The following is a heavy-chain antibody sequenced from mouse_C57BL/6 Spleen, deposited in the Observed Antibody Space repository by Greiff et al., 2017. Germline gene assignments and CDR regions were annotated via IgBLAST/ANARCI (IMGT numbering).Heavy chain of an antibody. Sequence: QVQLQQPGAEFVKPGASVKMSCKASGYTFTSYWITWVQQRPGQGLEWIGDIYPGSGSTNYTEKVKSKATLTVDTSSSTAYMQLSSLTSEDSAVYYCASPYTGNYDWYFDVWGTGTTVTVSS. CDR1: GYTFTSYW. CDR3: ASPYTGNYDWYFDV. J-gene: IGHJ1*03. D-gene: IGHD2-10*01. V-gene: IGHV1-55*01. CDR2: IYPGSGST.